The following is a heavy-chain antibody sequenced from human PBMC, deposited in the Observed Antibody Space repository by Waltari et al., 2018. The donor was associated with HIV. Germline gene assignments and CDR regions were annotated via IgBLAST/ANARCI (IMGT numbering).Heavy chain of an antibody. D-gene: IGHD1-26*01. CDR3: ARGGVGANWAYFDY. J-gene: IGHJ4*02. Sequence: QVQLQESGPGLVKPSETLSLTCTVPGGSISSYYWSCIRQPPGKGLEWIGYIYYSGSTNYNPSLKSRVTISVDTSKNQFSLKLSSVTAADTAVYYCARGGVGANWAYFDYWGQGTLVTVSS. V-gene: IGHV4-59*01. CDR2: IYYSGST. CDR1: GGSISSYY.